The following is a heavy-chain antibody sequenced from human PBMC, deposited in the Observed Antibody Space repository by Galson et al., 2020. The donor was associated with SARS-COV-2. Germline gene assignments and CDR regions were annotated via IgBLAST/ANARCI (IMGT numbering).Heavy chain of an antibody. CDR2: INHSGST. CDR1: GGSFSGYY. Sequence: SQTLSLTCAVYGGSFSGYYWSWIRQPPGKGLEWIGEINHSGSTNYNPSLKSRVTISVDTSKNQFSLKLSSVTAADTAVYYCARDVGASGMDVWGKGTTVTVSS. CDR3: ARDVGASGMDV. D-gene: IGHD1-26*01. J-gene: IGHJ6*04. V-gene: IGHV4-34*01.